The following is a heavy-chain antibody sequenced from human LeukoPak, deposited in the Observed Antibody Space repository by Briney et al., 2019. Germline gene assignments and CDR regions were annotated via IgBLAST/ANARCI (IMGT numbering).Heavy chain of an antibody. CDR3: ARETATGWFDP. J-gene: IGHJ5*02. D-gene: IGHD1-14*01. V-gene: IGHV4-59*01. CDR2: IYYSGST. Sequence: SETLSLTCTVSGGSISSYYWSWTRQPPGKGLEWIGYIYYSGSTNYNPSLKSRVTISVDTSKNQFSLKLSSVTAADTAVYYCARETATGWFDPWGQGTLVTVSS. CDR1: GGSISSYY.